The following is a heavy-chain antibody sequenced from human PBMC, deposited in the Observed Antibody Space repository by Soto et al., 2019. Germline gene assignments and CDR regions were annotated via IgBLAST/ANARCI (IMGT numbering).Heavy chain of an antibody. D-gene: IGHD3-16*01. CDR3: ARGDGGYYYYYGMDV. CDR1: GFTFSTYG. V-gene: IGHV3-30*03. J-gene: IGHJ6*02. CDR2: ISYDGSRT. Sequence: PGGSLRLSCAASGFTFSTYGMHWVRQAPGKGLEWVAVISYDGSRTYYADSVKGRFTISRDNPKNTLFLQMNSLRAEDTAVYYCARGDGGYYYYYGMDVWGQGTTVTVSS.